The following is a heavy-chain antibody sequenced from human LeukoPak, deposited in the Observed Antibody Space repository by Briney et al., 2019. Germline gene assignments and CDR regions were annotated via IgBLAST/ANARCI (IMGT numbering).Heavy chain of an antibody. CDR1: GYSFTSYW. D-gene: IGHD5-18*01. V-gene: IGHV5-51*01. CDR2: IYPGDSDT. Sequence: GESLKISCKGSGYSFTSYWIGWVRQMPGKGLEWMGIIYPGDSDTRYSPSFQGQVTISAAKSISTAYLQWSSLKASDTAMYYCARQGPGYSYVSAYYFDYWGQGTLVTVSS. J-gene: IGHJ4*02. CDR3: ARQGPGYSYVSAYYFDY.